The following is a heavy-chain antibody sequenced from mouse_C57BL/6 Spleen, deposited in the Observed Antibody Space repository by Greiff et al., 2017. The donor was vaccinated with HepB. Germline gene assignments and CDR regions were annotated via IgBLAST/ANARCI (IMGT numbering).Heavy chain of an antibody. CDR3: ASAYYKDYFDY. D-gene: IGHD2-12*01. CDR1: GYSITSGYY. V-gene: IGHV3-6*01. CDR2: ISYDGSN. Sequence: EVQVVESGPGLVKPSQSLSLTCSVTGYSITSGYYWNWIRQFPGNKLEWMGYISYDGSNNYNPSLKNRISITRDTSKNQFFLKLNSVTTEDTATYYCASAYYKDYFDYWGQGTTLTVSS. J-gene: IGHJ2*01.